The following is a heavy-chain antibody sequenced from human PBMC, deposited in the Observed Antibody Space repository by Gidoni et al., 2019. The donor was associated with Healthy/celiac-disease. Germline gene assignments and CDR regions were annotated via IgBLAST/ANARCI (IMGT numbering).Heavy chain of an antibody. Sequence: QLQLQESGPGLVKPSETLSLTCTVSGGSISSSSYYWGWIRQPPGKGLEWIGSIYYSGSTYYNPSLKSRVTISVDTSKNQFSLKLSSVTAADTAVYYCARQAAIPKYFDYWGQGTLVTVSS. CDR1: GGSISSSSYY. J-gene: IGHJ4*02. V-gene: IGHV4-39*01. CDR3: ARQAAIPKYFDY. D-gene: IGHD6-13*01. CDR2: IYYSGST.